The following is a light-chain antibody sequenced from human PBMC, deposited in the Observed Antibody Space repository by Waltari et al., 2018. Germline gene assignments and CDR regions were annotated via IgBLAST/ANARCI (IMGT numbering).Light chain of an antibody. J-gene: IGLJ3*02. CDR3: QSYDSSLSVV. V-gene: IGLV1-40*01. CDR1: RPNIGAGYA. Sequence: QSVLTQPPSVSGAPGQRVTISCPGTRPNIGAGYAVHWYQHIPGTAPKLLISGNNGRPSGVPDRFSGSKSSTSASLAITGLQAEDEADYYCQSYDSSLSVVFGGGTKLTVL. CDR2: GNN.